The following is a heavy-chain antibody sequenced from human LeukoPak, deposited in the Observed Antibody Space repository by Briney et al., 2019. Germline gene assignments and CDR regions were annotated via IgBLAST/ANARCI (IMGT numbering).Heavy chain of an antibody. Sequence: GGSLRLSCAASGFTFSSYAMSWVRQAPGKGLEWVSAISGSGGSTNYADSVRGRFTISRDNSKNTLSLQMNSLRVEDTAIYYCARDIELSTWGLGTLVTVSS. CDR1: GFTFSSYA. J-gene: IGHJ3*01. V-gene: IGHV3-23*01. CDR3: ARDIELST. CDR2: ISGSGGST. D-gene: IGHD5-12*01.